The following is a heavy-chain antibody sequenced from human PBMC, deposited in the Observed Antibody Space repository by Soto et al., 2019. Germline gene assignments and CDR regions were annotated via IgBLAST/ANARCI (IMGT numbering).Heavy chain of an antibody. CDR3: AGDKGRRDYYYGMDV. CDR2: IIPIFGTA. Sequence: QVQLVQSGAVVKKPGSSVKVSCTASGGTFSSYAISWVRQAPGQGLEWMGGIIPIFGTANYAQKFQGRVTITADESTSTAYMERSSLRSEDTAVYYGAGDKGRRDYYYGMDVWGQGTTVTVSS. J-gene: IGHJ6*02. V-gene: IGHV1-69*12. CDR1: GGTFSSYA.